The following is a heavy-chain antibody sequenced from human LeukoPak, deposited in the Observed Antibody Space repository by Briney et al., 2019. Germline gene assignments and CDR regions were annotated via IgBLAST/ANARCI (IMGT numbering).Heavy chain of an antibody. D-gene: IGHD2-2*02. V-gene: IGHV4-38-2*02. J-gene: IGHJ4*02. CDR2: IYHSGST. CDR3: ARYGVVVPAAIQGGYYFDY. CDR1: GYSISSGYY. Sequence: SETLSLTCTVSGYSISSGYYWGWIRQPPGKGLEWIGSIYHSGSTYYNPSLKSRVTISVDTSKNQFSLKLSSVTAADTAVYYCARYGVVVPAAIQGGYYFDYWGQGTLVTVSS.